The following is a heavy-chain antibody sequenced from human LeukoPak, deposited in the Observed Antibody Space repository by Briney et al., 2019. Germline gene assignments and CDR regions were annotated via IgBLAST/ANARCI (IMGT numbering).Heavy chain of an antibody. V-gene: IGHV7-4-1*02. D-gene: IGHD6-13*01. CDR2: INTNTGNP. Sequence: ASVKVSCKATGYTFTSYAMNWVRQAPGQGLEWMGWINTNTGNPTYAQGFTGRFVFSLDTSVSTAYLQISSLKAEDTAVYYCARVSAGIKEYYYYYMDVWGKGTSVTVSS. J-gene: IGHJ6*03. CDR1: GYTFTSYA. CDR3: ARVSAGIKEYYYYYMDV.